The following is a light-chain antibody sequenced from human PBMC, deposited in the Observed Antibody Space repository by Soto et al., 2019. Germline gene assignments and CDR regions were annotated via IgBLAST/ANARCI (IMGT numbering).Light chain of an antibody. CDR3: QQYNSYSWT. CDR2: DAS. V-gene: IGKV1-5*01. Sequence: DIQMTKSPSTLYASVGDRVTITCRASQSISSWLAWYQQKPGKAPKPLIYDASSLESGVPSRFSGSGSGTEFTLTISSLQPDDFATHYCQQYNSYSWTFGQGTKVQIK. CDR1: QSISSW. J-gene: IGKJ1*01.